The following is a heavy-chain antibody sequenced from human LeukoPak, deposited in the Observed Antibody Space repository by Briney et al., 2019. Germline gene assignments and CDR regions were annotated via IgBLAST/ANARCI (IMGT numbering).Heavy chain of an antibody. CDR2: INSRISAI. CDR3: ARVEGPGIPRWFDP. CDR1: GVTFSSYG. J-gene: IGHJ5*02. V-gene: IGHV3-48*01. Sequence: PGGSLRLSCAATGVTFSSYGISWVRQAPGKGLEWVSFINSRISAIYYADSVKGRFTIFRDNAKNLLYLQMSSLRAEDTAVYYCARVEGPGIPRWFDPWGQGTLVTVSS. D-gene: IGHD3-10*01.